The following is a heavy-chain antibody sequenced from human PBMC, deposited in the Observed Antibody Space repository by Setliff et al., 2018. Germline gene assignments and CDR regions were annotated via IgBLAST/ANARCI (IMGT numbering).Heavy chain of an antibody. CDR1: GFTFSSYA. Sequence: GGSLRLSCAASGFTFSSYAMSWVRQAPGKGLEWVSSISSSSSYIYYADSVKGRFTISRDNTKNFLYLQMNSLRAEDTAVYYCAKFSPDAYNFDYRGQGTLVTVS. CDR3: AKFSPDAYNFDY. CDR2: ISSSSSYI. J-gene: IGHJ4*02. D-gene: IGHD2-2*01. V-gene: IGHV3-21*01.